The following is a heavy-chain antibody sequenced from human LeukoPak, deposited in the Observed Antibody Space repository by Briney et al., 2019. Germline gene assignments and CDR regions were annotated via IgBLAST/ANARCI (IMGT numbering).Heavy chain of an antibody. CDR2: IYTGRTT. Sequence: GGSLRLSCAASGFLVSSNYMSWVRQAPGKGLEWVSIIYTGRTTYYADSVRGRFTISRDNSENTLYLQMNSLRAEDTAVYYCARAGWPGAFDIWGQGTMVTVSS. D-gene: IGHD6-19*01. J-gene: IGHJ3*02. CDR1: GFLVSSNY. CDR3: ARAGWPGAFDI. V-gene: IGHV3-53*01.